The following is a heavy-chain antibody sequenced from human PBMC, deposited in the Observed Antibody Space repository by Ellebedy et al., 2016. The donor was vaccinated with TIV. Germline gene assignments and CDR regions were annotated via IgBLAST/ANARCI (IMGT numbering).Heavy chain of an antibody. CDR2: IRNKLDGGTT. CDR3: STYNDKDAFDI. Sequence: PGGSLRLSCAASGFTFSNAWMGWVRQAPGKGLEWVGLIRNKLDGGTTYYAAPVKGRFSISRDDSQNILSLQMNSLRTEDTAIYYCSTYNDKDAFDIWGQGTMVIVSS. CDR1: GFTFSNAW. J-gene: IGHJ3*02. V-gene: IGHV3-15*01. D-gene: IGHD3-16*01.